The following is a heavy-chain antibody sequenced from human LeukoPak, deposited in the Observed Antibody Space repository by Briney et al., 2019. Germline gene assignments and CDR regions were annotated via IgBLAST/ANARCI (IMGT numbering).Heavy chain of an antibody. J-gene: IGHJ4*02. CDR3: ARVKDGPFGELYFDY. CDR2: IYNSGST. CDR1: GGSISGYY. D-gene: IGHD3-16*01. V-gene: IGHV4-59*12. Sequence: SETLSLTCTVSGGSISGYYWSYIRQPPGKGLEWIGYIYNSGSTNYNPSLKSRVTISVDTSKNQFSLKLSSVTAADTAVYYCARVKDGPFGELYFDYWGQGTLVTVSS.